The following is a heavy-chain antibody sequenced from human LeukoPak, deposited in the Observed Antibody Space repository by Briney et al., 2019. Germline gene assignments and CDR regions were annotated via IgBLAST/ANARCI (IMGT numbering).Heavy chain of an antibody. V-gene: IGHV3-64D*06. J-gene: IGHJ6*04. D-gene: IGHD3-10*01. CDR3: VNQGGSGSSLGYYYYGMDV. Sequence: PGGSLRLSCSASGFTFSSYAMHWVSQARGKGLEYVSAISSNGGSTYYADSVKGRFTISRDNSKNTLYLQMSSLRAEDTAVYYCVNQGGSGSSLGYYYYGMDVWGKGTTVTVSS. CDR1: GFTFSSYA. CDR2: ISSNGGST.